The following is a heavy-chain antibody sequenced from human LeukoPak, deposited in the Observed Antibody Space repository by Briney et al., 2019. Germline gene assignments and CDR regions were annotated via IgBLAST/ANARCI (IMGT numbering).Heavy chain of an antibody. Sequence: GGSLRLSCAASGFTFSSYSMNWVRQAPGKGLEWVSSISSSSNYIYYADSVKGRFTIFRDDAKNSLYLQMNSLRAEDTAVYFCARGGGAFDIWGQGTMVTVSS. J-gene: IGHJ3*02. V-gene: IGHV3-21*01. CDR3: ARGGGAFDI. CDR2: ISSSSNYI. CDR1: GFTFSSYS. D-gene: IGHD5-12*01.